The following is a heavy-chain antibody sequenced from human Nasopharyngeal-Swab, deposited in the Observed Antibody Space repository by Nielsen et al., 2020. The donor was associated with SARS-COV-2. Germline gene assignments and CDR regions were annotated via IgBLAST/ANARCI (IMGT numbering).Heavy chain of an antibody. Sequence: SETLSLTCAVYGGSFSGYYWSWIRQPPGKGLEWIGEINHSGSTNYNPSLESRVTISVDTSKNQFSLKLSSVTAADTAVYYCARGRVWGSYRYTYYFDYWGQGTLVTVSS. J-gene: IGHJ4*02. CDR3: ARGRVWGSYRYTYYFDY. V-gene: IGHV4-34*01. CDR1: GGSFSGYY. CDR2: INHSGST. D-gene: IGHD3-16*02.